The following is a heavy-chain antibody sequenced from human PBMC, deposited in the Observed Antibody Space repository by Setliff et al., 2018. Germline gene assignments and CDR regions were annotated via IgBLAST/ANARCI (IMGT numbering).Heavy chain of an antibody. CDR3: ARLSGFLYMDV. J-gene: IGHJ6*03. CDR2: IRGKGQSYST. V-gene: IGHV3-72*01. CDR1: GFTFSDHY. Sequence: GGSLRLSCAASGFTFSDHYMDWVRQAPGKGLEWVGRIRGKGQSYSTEYATSVKGRFTISRDEGRNSLYLQMNSLKTEDTAVYYCARLSGFLYMDVWGKGTTVTVSS. D-gene: IGHD3-3*01.